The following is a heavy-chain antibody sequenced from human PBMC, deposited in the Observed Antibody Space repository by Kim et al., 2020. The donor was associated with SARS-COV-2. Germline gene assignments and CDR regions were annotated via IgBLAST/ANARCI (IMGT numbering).Heavy chain of an antibody. D-gene: IGHD2-2*01. CDR1: GFTVSSNY. Sequence: GGSLRLSCAASGFTVSSNYMSWVRQAPGKGLEWVSVIYSGGSTYYADSVKGRFTISRDNSKNTLYLQMNSLRAEDTAVYYCARDIYEYHGTGGFDYWGQGTLVTVSS. J-gene: IGHJ4*02. CDR3: ARDIYEYHGTGGFDY. CDR2: IYSGGST. V-gene: IGHV3-53*01.